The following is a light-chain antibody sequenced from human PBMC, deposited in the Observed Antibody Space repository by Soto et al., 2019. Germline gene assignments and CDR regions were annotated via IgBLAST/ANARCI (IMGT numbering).Light chain of an antibody. Sequence: TLSATKLSVSPEGVATLARRTIQNVGSNLAWYQQKPGQAPRLLIHDASSRATGTPARFSGSGFGTDFTHNISRLEPEDFSAYFCQPRGNWPAARTFGQGTRLAI. CDR2: DAS. CDR1: QNVGSN. V-gene: IGKV3-11*01. J-gene: IGKJ5*01. CDR3: QPRGNWPAART.